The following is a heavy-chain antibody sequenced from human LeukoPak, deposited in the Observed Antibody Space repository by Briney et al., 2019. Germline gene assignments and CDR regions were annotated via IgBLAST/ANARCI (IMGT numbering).Heavy chain of an antibody. CDR1: GFTFSSYW. J-gene: IGHJ4*02. V-gene: IGHV3-74*01. CDR3: ASGGKRDY. Sequence: GGSLRLSCAASGFTFSSYWMHWVRHAPGKGVVWVSRINSDGSSTNYADSVKGRFTISRDNAKNTLYLQMNSLRAEDTAVYYCASGGKRDYWGQGTLVTVSS. D-gene: IGHD5-24*01. CDR2: INSDGSST.